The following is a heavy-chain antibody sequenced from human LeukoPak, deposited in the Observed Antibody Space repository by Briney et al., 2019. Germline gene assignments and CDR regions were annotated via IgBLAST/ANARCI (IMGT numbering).Heavy chain of an antibody. V-gene: IGHV3-7*01. J-gene: IGHJ4*02. CDR2: INQHGSET. CDR3: ADLPSDY. Sequence: GGSLRLSCAASGFNLNTKWMTWVRQAPGKGLEWVANINQHGSETYYEDSVRGRFTISRDNAKNSLYLEMSGLRAEDTAVYYCADLPSDYWGQGTLVAVSS. CDR1: GFNLNTKW.